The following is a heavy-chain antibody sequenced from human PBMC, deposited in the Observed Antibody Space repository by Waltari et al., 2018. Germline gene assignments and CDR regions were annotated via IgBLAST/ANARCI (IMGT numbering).Heavy chain of an antibody. CDR1: GVAITSNRHY. Sequence: QLQLQESGPGLVKPSATLSLTCSVSGVAITSNRHYWGWIRQPPGPGIEWIGTVSYSGATYTSPSLESRVTVSRDTSKNQLSLKLVSVTAADTAVYYCATYIGASVGTAAFDVWGQGTMVTVSS. CDR2: VSYSGAT. V-gene: IGHV4-39*01. D-gene: IGHD5-12*01. J-gene: IGHJ3*01. CDR3: ATYIGASVGTAAFDV.